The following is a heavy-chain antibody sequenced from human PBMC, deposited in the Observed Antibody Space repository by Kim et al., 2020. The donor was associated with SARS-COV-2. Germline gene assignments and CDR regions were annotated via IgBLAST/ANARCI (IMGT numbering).Heavy chain of an antibody. J-gene: IGHJ3*02. V-gene: IGHV4-39*01. Sequence: SETLSLTCTVSGGSISSSSYYWGWIRQPPGKGLEWIGSIYYSGSTYYNPSLKSRVTISVDTSKNQFSLKLSSVTAADTAVYYCASPYCSSTSCYGPWAFDIWGQGTMVTVSS. CDR1: GGSISSSSYY. CDR3: ASPYCSSTSCYGPWAFDI. CDR2: IYYSGST. D-gene: IGHD2-2*01.